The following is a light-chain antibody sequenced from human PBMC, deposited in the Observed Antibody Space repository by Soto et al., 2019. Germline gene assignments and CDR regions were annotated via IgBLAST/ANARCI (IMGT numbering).Light chain of an antibody. CDR1: SSDIGAYNF. J-gene: IGLJ2*01. CDR3: TSWTTSTTMI. CDR2: DVN. V-gene: IGLV2-14*03. Sequence: QSALPQPASVSGSPGQSITISCTGTSSDIGAYNFVSWYQQHPGKAPTLMLYDVNIRPSGVSNRFSGSKSGNTASLTISGLQAEDEADYYCTSWTTSTTMIFGGGTKVTVL.